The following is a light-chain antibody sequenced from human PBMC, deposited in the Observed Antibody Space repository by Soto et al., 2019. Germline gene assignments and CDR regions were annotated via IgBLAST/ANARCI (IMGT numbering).Light chain of an antibody. J-gene: IGKJ1*01. Sequence: EIVLAQSPATLSVTPGERITLSCRATQTIGQKLAWYQQKPGQAPRLLIYDASNRATGIPARFSGSGSGTDFTLTINSLEPEDFAVYYCQQRSNWPTFGQGTKVDIK. V-gene: IGKV3-11*01. CDR3: QQRSNWPT. CDR1: QTIGQK. CDR2: DAS.